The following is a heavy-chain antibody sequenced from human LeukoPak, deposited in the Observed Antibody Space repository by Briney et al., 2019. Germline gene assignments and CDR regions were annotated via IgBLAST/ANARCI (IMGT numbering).Heavy chain of an antibody. D-gene: IGHD4-17*01. CDR2: ISGSGGST. CDR3: TKGGSTVTTPLGYYYYYGMDV. V-gene: IGHV3-23*01. J-gene: IGHJ6*02. Sequence: GGSLRLSCAASGFTFSSYAMSWVRQAPGKGLEWVSAISGSGGSTYYADSVKGRFTISRDNSKNTLYLQMNSLRAEDTAVYYCTKGGSTVTTPLGYYYYYGMDVWGQGTTVTVSS. CDR1: GFTFSSYA.